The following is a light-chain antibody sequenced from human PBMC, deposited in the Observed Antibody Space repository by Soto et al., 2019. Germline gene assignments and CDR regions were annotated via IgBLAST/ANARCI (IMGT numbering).Light chain of an antibody. CDR3: QQYNLYSFT. CDR2: KAS. V-gene: IGKV1-5*03. J-gene: IGKJ4*01. Sequence: IQMTQSPSTLSASVGDRVTITCRASQSINTWLAWYQQKPGKAPRLLIYKASTLHSGVPSRFSGSGSGTEFTLAISSLQPDDSATYYCQQYNLYSFTFDGGTKVEIK. CDR1: QSINTW.